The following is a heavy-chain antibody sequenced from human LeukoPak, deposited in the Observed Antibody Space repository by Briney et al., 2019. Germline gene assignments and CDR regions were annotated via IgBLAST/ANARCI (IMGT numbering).Heavy chain of an antibody. CDR1: GLTGSHNY. V-gene: IGHV3-11*01. CDR3: ARGGVRWLAISGFFVY. D-gene: IGHD5-24*01. Sequence: GGSLRLSCAASGLTGSHNYVSWIRQAPGKGLEWVSYISSSGSTIYYADSVKGRFTISRDNAKNSLYLQMNSLRAEDTAVYYCARGGVRWLAISGFFVYWGQGTLVTVSS. J-gene: IGHJ4*02. CDR2: ISSSGSTI.